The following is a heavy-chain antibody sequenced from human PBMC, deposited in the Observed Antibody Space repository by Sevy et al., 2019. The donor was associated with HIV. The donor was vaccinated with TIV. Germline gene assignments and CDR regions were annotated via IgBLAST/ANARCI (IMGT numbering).Heavy chain of an antibody. D-gene: IGHD3-22*01. CDR3: AKEGGGYYYDSSGLFDY. CDR2: ISGSGYLT. Sequence: GGSLRLSCAASGFTFSSYAMSWVRQAPGKGLEWVSAISGSGYLTYYTDSVKGRFTISRDNSKNTLYLQMNSLRAEDKAVVYCAKEGGGYYYDSSGLFDYWGQGTLVTVSS. V-gene: IGHV3-23*01. J-gene: IGHJ4*02. CDR1: GFTFSSYA.